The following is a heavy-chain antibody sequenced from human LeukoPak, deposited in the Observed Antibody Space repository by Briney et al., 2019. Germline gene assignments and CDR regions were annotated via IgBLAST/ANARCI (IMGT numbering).Heavy chain of an antibody. CDR1: GFTFSSYA. CDR2: ISYDGSNK. D-gene: IGHD2-2*01. J-gene: IGHJ4*02. CDR3: AKGVGTQFDY. V-gene: IGHV3-30-3*01. Sequence: GRSLRLSCAASGFTFSSYAMHWVRQAPGKGLEWVAVISYDGSNKYYADSVKGRFTISRDNSKNTLYLQMNSLRAEDTAVYYCAKGVGTQFDYWGQGTLVTVSS.